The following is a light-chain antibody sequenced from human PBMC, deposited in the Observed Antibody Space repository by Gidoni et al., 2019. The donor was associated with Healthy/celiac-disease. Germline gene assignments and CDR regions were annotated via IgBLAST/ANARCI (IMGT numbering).Light chain of an antibody. CDR1: QRVSSSY. CDR3: QQYGSSPLT. CDR2: GAS. J-gene: IGKJ3*01. V-gene: IGKV3-20*01. Sequence: EIVLTQSPGTLSLSPGERATLSCRASQRVSSSYLAWYQQKPGQAPRLRIYGASSRATGIPDRFSGSGSGTDFTLTISRLEPEDFAVYYCQQYGSSPLTFGPGTKVDIK.